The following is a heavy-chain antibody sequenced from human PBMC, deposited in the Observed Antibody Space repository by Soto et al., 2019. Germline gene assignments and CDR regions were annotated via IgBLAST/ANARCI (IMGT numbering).Heavy chain of an antibody. D-gene: IGHD2-15*01. V-gene: IGHV1-2*02. Sequence: ASVKVSCKASGYTVTGYYMHCVRQAPGQGLEWMGWINPNSGGTNYAQKFQGRVTMTRDTSISTAYMELSRLRSDDTAVYYCARDRCSGGSCYHYYYGMDVWGQGTTVP. CDR1: GYTVTGYY. CDR2: INPNSGGT. CDR3: ARDRCSGGSCYHYYYGMDV. J-gene: IGHJ6*02.